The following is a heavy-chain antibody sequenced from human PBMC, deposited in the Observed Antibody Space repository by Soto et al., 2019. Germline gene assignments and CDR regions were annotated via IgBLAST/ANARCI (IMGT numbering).Heavy chain of an antibody. CDR2: IIPILGIA. Sequence: QVQLVQSGAEVKKPGSSVKVSCKASGGTFSSYTISWVRQAPGQGPEWMGRIIPILGIANYAQKFQGRVTITADKSTSTAYMELSSLRSEDTAVYYCARVSDTAMANDYWGQGTLVTVSS. V-gene: IGHV1-69*02. CDR3: ARVSDTAMANDY. D-gene: IGHD5-18*01. CDR1: GGTFSSYT. J-gene: IGHJ4*02.